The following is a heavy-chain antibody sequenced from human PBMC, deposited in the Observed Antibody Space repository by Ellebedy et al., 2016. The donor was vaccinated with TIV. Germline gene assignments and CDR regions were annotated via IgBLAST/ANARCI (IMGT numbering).Heavy chain of an antibody. D-gene: IGHD3-10*01. Sequence: PGGSLRLSCVGTRITFSSHAVSWVRQAPGKGLAWVPAISDGGGRMYYAESVKGRFAISRDNSKNTVYLQMNSLRAVDTAIYYCAHPKARTGSYYNPLDYWGQGTLVTVSS. J-gene: IGHJ4*02. CDR1: RITFSSHA. V-gene: IGHV3-23*01. CDR3: AHPKARTGSYYNPLDY. CDR2: ISDGGGRM.